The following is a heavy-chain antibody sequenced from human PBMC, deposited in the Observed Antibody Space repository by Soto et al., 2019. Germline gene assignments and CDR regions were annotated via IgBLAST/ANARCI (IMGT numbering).Heavy chain of an antibody. V-gene: IGHV1-18*01. CDR1: GYTFTSYG. J-gene: IGHJ4*01. Sequence: ASVKVSCKASGYTFTSYGISWVRQAPGQGLEWMGWISAYNGNTNYAQKPQGRVTMTTDTSTSTAYMELRSLRSDDTAVYYCATNSSVFQDLDYWGHGTLVTVSS. D-gene: IGHD6-19*01. CDR2: ISAYNGNT. CDR3: ATNSSVFQDLDY.